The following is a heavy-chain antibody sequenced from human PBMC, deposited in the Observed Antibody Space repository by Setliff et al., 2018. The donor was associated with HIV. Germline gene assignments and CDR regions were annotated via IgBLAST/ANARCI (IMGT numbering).Heavy chain of an antibody. Sequence: SETLSLTCTVSGGSISEYYWSRIRQPPGKGLEWIGYIDYSGSTNYNASLKSRLTMSIDTSKSQFSLKLSSVTAADTAVYYCARHDGGGWYVRVLAASFDYWGQGTLVTVSS. V-gene: IGHV4-59*08. CDR3: ARHDGGGWYVRVLAASFDY. D-gene: IGHD6-19*01. CDR1: GGSISEYY. J-gene: IGHJ4*02. CDR2: IDYSGST.